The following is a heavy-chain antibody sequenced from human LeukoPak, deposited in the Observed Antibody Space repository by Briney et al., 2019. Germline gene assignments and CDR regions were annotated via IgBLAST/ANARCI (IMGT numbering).Heavy chain of an antibody. V-gene: IGHV4-39*01. CDR2: IYYSGST. CDR3: ARLGYSYYFDY. D-gene: IGHD5-18*01. CDR1: GGSISSSSYY. J-gene: IGHJ4*02. Sequence: PSETLSPTCTVSGGSISSSSYYWGWIRQPPGTGLEWIGSIYYSGSTYYNPSLKSRVTISVDTSKNQFSLKLSSVTAADTAVYYCARLGYSYYFDYWGQGTLVTVSS.